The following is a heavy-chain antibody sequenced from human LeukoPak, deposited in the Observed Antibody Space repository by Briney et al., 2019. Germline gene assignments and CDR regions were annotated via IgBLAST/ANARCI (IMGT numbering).Heavy chain of an antibody. D-gene: IGHD6-19*01. J-gene: IGHJ4*02. Sequence: GGSLRLSCAASGFTFRSYWMHWVRQAPGKGLVWVSRIDTDGSSTSYADSVRGRFTISRDNAKNTLYLQMNSLRAEDTAVYYCARGTSAYSSDRYYWGQGTLVTVSS. CDR3: ARGTSAYSSDRYY. CDR1: GFTFRSYW. CDR2: IDTDGSST. V-gene: IGHV3-74*01.